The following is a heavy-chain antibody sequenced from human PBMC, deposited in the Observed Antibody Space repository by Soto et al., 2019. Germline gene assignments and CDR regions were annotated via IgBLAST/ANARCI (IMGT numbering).Heavy chain of an antibody. CDR2: IIPIFGTA. D-gene: IGHD3-3*01. Sequence: VKVSCTCSGCTFSSYASSLVRQAPGQGLEWMGGIIPIFGTANYAQKFQGRVTITADESTSTAYTELSSLRSEDTAVYYCARGTKRFLEWLPHFDDWGQGTLVTVSS. CDR3: ARGTKRFLEWLPHFDD. V-gene: IGHV1-69*13. CDR1: GCTFSSYA. J-gene: IGHJ4*02.